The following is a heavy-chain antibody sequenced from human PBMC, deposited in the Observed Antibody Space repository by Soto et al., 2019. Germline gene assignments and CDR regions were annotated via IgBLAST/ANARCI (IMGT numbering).Heavy chain of an antibody. V-gene: IGHV1-69*10. J-gene: IGHJ6*02. D-gene: IGHD3-10*01. Sequence: SVKVSCKSSEDNFKKNVCTWVRQAPGQGLEWIGGTIPALGKTHYIEKFQGRVTITVDDATRTVYMEVRDLTSEDTAIYYCARGPFRPSAMDVWGQGTTVTVSS. CDR1: EDNFKKNV. CDR2: TIPALGKT. CDR3: ARGPFRPSAMDV.